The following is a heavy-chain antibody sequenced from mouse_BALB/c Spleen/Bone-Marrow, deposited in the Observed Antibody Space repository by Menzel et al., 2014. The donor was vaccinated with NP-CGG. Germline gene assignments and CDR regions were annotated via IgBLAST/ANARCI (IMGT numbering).Heavy chain of an antibody. V-gene: IGHV5-17*02. Sequence: EAHLVESGGGLVQPGGSRKLSCAASGFTFSNFGMHWFRQSPEKGLEWVAFVSTGSTIIYYADTVKGRFTISRDNPENTLFLQMTSLRSEDTAMYYCARSHFYGNYFDYWGQGTTLTVSS. J-gene: IGHJ2*01. CDR1: GFTFSNFG. CDR2: VSTGSTII. CDR3: ARSHFYGNYFDY. D-gene: IGHD2-1*01.